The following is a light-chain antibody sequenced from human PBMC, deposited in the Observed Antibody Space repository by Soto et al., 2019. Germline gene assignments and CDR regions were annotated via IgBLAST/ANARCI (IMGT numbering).Light chain of an antibody. J-gene: IGKJ1*01. CDR1: QSIGTN. CDR3: RQQYNWPPWT. V-gene: IGKV3-15*01. CDR2: GAS. Sequence: EILMTQSPATLSVSPGERAILSCRASQSIGTNLVWYQQKPGQAPRLLLYGASTRATGVPARFSGSGSGTDLILTISSLQSEEFAVYYCRQQYNWPPWTFGLGTKVEIK.